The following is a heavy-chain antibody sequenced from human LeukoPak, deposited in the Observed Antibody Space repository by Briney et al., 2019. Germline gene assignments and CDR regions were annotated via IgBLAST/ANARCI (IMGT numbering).Heavy chain of an antibody. V-gene: IGHV4-59*11. J-gene: IGHJ4*02. CDR3: ARVGLDVNTWYFDS. CDR1: GGSMTSHY. Sequence: PSETLSLTCTVAGGSMTSHYWSWIRQKPGKVLEWIASIFKSGSSNYNPSLQSRVTISVDTSKNQFSLTLTCVTAADTAVFYCARVGLDVNTWYFDSWGPGILVTVSP. CDR2: IFKSGSS.